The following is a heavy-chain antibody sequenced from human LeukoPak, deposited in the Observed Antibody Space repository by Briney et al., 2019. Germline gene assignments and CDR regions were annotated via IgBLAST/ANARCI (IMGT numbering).Heavy chain of an antibody. Sequence: GGSLRLSCAASGFTFSSYGMHWARQAQGKGLEWVTVISYDGSNKYYADSVKGRFTISRDNSKNTLYLQMNSLRAEDTAVYYCAKPDYGDYFFDFWGQGTLVSVSS. V-gene: IGHV3-30*18. D-gene: IGHD4-17*01. CDR3: AKPDYGDYFFDF. J-gene: IGHJ4*02. CDR1: GFTFSSYG. CDR2: ISYDGSNK.